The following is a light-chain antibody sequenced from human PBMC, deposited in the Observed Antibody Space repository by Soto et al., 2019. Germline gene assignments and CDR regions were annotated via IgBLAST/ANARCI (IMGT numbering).Light chain of an antibody. J-gene: IGKJ4*01. CDR3: QQYGDSPLT. CDR1: QSVSNN. CDR2: GAS. V-gene: IGKV3-15*01. Sequence: EIVMTQSPATLSVSPGERATLSCRASQSVSNNLAWYQQRPGQAPRLLIYGASTRATGIPARFSGSGSGTEFTLTISRLEPEDFAVYYCQQYGDSPLTFGGGTKVDIK.